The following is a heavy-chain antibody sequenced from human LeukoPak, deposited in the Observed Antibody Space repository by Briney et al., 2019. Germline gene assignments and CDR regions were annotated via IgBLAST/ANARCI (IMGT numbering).Heavy chain of an antibody. V-gene: IGHV4-4*02. CDR1: GGSISSSYW. Sequence: SETLSLTCAVSGGSISSSYWWSWVRQPPGKGLEWIGVVYHSGSTNYSPSLKSRVTLSVDKSKNQFSLRLSSVTAADTAVYYCAGAYCGGDCYSGRTFDIWGQGTMVTVSS. CDR2: VYHSGST. J-gene: IGHJ3*02. CDR3: AGAYCGGDCYSGRTFDI. D-gene: IGHD2-21*02.